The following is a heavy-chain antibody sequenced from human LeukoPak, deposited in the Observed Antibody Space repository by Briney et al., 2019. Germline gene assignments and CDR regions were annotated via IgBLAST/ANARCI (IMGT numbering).Heavy chain of an antibody. CDR2: IGGSST. CDR1: GFPFTIYA. J-gene: IGHJ4*02. V-gene: IGHV3-23*01. CDR3: AKYRGFGDSYDS. Sequence: GGSLRLSCAASGFPFTIYAMSWVRQAPGKGLEWVSSIGGSSTYYADFVKGRFTISRDTSKNTMDLQMNSQRAEDTAIYYCAKYRGFGDSYDSWGQGTLVTVSS. D-gene: IGHD3-10*01.